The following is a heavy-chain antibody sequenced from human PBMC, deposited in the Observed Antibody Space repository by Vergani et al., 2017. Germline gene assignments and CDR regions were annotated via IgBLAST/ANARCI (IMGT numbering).Heavy chain of an antibody. D-gene: IGHD6-13*01. CDR2: ISWNSDSI. V-gene: IGHV3-9*01. CDR3: VKDIAASGNYWYFDL. J-gene: IGHJ2*01. CDR1: GFTFDDYA. Sequence: EVQLVESGGGLVQPGRSLRLSCAASGFTFDDYAMHWVRQAQGKGLEWVSGISWNSDSIAYADSVKGRFTISRDNAKNSLYLHMNSLRAEDTALYYCVKDIAASGNYWYFDLWGRGTLVTVSS.